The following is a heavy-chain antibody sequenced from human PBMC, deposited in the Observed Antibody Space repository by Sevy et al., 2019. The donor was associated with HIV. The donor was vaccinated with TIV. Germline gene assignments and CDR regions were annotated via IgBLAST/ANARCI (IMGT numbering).Heavy chain of an antibody. V-gene: IGHV4-59*08. CDR3: ARHVDARWFDP. J-gene: IGHJ5*02. D-gene: IGHD2-2*01. CDR2: IHFSGFT. Sequence: SETLSLTCTASGGSISSSYWSWIRQPPGKGLEWVGYIHFSGFTNYNPSLKSRGTISVDTSKNHFSLKLTSVTAADTAVYYCARHVDARWFDPWGQGTLVTVSS. CDR1: GGSISSSY.